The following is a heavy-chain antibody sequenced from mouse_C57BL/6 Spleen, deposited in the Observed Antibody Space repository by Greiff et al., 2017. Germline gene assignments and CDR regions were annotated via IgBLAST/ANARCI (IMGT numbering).Heavy chain of an antibody. V-gene: IGHV1-19*01. CDR2: INPYNGGT. CDR1: GYTFTDYY. D-gene: IGHD2-4*01. CDR3: ARSHDYDGYARDD. J-gene: IGHJ4*01. Sequence: EVQLQQSGPVLVKPGASVKMSCKASGYTFTDYYMNWVKQSHGKSLEWIGVINPYNGGTSYNQKFKGKATLTVDKSSSTAYMELNSLTSEDSAVYYCARSHDYDGYARDDWGKGTSVTVSS.